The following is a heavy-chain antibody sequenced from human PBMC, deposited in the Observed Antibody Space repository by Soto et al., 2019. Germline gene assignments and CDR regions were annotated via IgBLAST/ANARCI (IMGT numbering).Heavy chain of an antibody. CDR3: PTDQADTPNPYYYYGMDV. V-gene: IGHV3-15*01. CDR1: GFTFSNAW. J-gene: IGHJ6*02. Sequence: GGSLRLSCAASGFTFSNAWMSWVRQAPGKGLEWVGRIKSKTDGGTTDYAAPVKGRFTISRDDSKNTLYLQMNSLKTEDTAVYYCPTDQADTPNPYYYYGMDVWGQGTTVTVSS. CDR2: IKSKTDGGTT.